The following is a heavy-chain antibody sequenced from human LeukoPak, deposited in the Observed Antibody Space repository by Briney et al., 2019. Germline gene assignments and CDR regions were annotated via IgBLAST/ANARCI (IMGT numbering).Heavy chain of an antibody. CDR1: GFTFSNAW. D-gene: IGHD3-10*01. CDR3: TTDVLLWFGELSNFDP. J-gene: IGHJ5*02. V-gene: IGHV3-15*01. Sequence: GGSLRLSCAASGFTFSNAWMSWVRQAPGKGLEWVGRIKSKTDGGTTDYAAPVKGRFPISRDDSKNTLYLQMNSLKTEDTAVHYCTTDVLLWFGELSNFDPWGQGTLVTVSS. CDR2: IKSKTDGGTT.